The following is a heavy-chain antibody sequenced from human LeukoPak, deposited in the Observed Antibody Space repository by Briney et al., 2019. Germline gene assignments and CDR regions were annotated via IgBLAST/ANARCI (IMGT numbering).Heavy chain of an antibody. D-gene: IGHD3-22*01. CDR1: GGSISSST. CDR2: ISYDGSNR. V-gene: IGHV3-30*04. Sequence: LSLTCTVSGGSISSSTYYWGWIRQAPGKGLEWVAVISYDGSNRYYADSVKGRFTISRDNSKNTLYLQMNSLRAEDTAVYYCARAAPYDSSGYSEYYYYYYYMDVWGKGTTVTVSS. CDR3: ARAAPYDSSGYSEYYYYYYYMDV. J-gene: IGHJ6*03.